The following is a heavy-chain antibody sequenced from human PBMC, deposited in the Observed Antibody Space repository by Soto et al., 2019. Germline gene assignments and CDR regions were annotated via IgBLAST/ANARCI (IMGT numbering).Heavy chain of an antibody. Sequence: ASVKVSCKASGYTFTSYYMHWVRQAPGQGLEWMGIINPSGGSTSYAQKFQGRVTMTRDTSTSTVYMELSSLRSEDTAVYYCASSTVTTGYYYYYYMDVWGKGTTVTVSS. V-gene: IGHV1-46*03. J-gene: IGHJ6*03. CDR2: INPSGGST. CDR1: GYTFTSYY. CDR3: ASSTVTTGYYYYYYMDV. D-gene: IGHD4-17*01.